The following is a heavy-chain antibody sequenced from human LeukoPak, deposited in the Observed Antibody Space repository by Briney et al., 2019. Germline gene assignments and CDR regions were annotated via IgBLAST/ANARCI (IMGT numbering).Heavy chain of an antibody. CDR3: ARAGGDSGYDSPNDAFDI. J-gene: IGHJ3*02. CDR1: GFTFSSYA. D-gene: IGHD5-12*01. Sequence: GRSLRLSCAASGFTFSSYAMHWVRQAPGKGLEWVAVISYDGSNKYYADSVKGRFTISRDNSKNTLYLQMNSLRAEDTAVYYCARAGGDSGYDSPNDAFDIWGQGTMVTVSS. CDR2: ISYDGSNK. V-gene: IGHV3-30-3*01.